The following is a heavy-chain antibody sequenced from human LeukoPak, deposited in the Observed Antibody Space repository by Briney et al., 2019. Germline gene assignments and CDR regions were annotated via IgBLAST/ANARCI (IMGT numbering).Heavy chain of an antibody. J-gene: IGHJ4*02. CDR3: ARDLSSSGWYYFDY. CDR2: ISSSSSYI. D-gene: IGHD6-19*01. CDR1: GFTFYTYS. Sequence: GGSLRLPCAASGFTFYTYSMNWVRQAPGKGLEWVSSISSSSSYIYYADSVKGRFTISRDNAKNSLYLQMNSLRAEDTAVYYCARDLSSSGWYYFDYWGQGTLVTVSS. V-gene: IGHV3-21*01.